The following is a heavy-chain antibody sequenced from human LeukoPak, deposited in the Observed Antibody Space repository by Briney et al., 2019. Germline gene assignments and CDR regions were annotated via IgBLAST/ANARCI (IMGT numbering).Heavy chain of an antibody. D-gene: IGHD2-21*02. CDR3: AKLTAS. J-gene: IGHJ4*02. V-gene: IGHV3-48*01. CDR1: GFTFSSYS. CDR2: ISSSSRTI. Sequence: GSLRLSCAASGFTFSSYSMNWVRQAPGKGLEWVSYISSSSRTIYYADSVKGRFTISRDNSNNTLYLQMNSLRAEDTAVYYCAKLTASWGQGTLVTVSS.